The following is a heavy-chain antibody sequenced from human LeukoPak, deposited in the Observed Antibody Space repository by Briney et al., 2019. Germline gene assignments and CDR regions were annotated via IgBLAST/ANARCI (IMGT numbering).Heavy chain of an antibody. CDR3: AKDAAGPEY. Sequence: GGSLRLSCAASGFTFSSYYIHWVRQAPGKGLVWVSGISAGGGSTYYADSVKGRFSISRDNSRNTLYLQMNSLRAEDTAVYYCAKDAAGPEYWGQGTLVTVSS. CDR2: ISAGGGST. D-gene: IGHD6-13*01. V-gene: IGHV3-23*01. CDR1: GFTFSSYY. J-gene: IGHJ4*02.